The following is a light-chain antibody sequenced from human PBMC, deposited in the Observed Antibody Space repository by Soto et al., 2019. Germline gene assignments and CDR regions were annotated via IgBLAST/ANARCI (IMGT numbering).Light chain of an antibody. CDR3: QQYNNWPPWT. V-gene: IGKV3-15*01. J-gene: IGKJ1*01. CDR1: QSVGGN. Sequence: EIVMTQSPATLSVSPGERATLSCRASQSVGGNLAWYQQKPGQAPRLLIYAASTRATGIPARFSGSGSGTEFTLTISSLQSEGFAVYYCQQYNNWPPWTFGQGTKVEIK. CDR2: AAS.